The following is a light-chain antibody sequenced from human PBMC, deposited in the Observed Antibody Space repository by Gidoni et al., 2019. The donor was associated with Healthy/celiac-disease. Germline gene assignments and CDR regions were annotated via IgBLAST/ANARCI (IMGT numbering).Light chain of an antibody. V-gene: IGKV1-39*01. J-gene: IGKJ4*01. CDR3: QQSYSTPRT. CDR2: AAS. Sequence: DRQMTQSPSSLSASVGDRVTITCRASQSISSYLNWYQQKPGKAPKLLIYAASSLQSGVPSRFSGSGSGTDFTLTISSLQPEDFATCYCQQSYSTPRTFGGGTKVEIK. CDR1: QSISSY.